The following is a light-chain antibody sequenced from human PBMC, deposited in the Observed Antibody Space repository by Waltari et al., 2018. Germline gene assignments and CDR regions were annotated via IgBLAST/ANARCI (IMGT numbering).Light chain of an antibody. Sequence: DIVLTQSPGTLSLSLGERATVSCRASQSVSRALAWYQQKPGQAPRLLIYGASTRATGIPDRFSGSGSGTDVSLTISRLEPDDFAVYYCQHYLRLPVTFGQGTTVEI. J-gene: IGKJ1*01. CDR3: QHYLRLPVT. V-gene: IGKV3-20*01. CDR1: QSVSRA. CDR2: GAS.